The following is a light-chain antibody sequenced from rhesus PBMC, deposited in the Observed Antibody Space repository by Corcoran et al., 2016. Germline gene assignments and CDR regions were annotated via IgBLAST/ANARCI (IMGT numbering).Light chain of an antibody. Sequence: DIQMTQSPSALSASIGDRVTISCRASQNIYTNVAWYQQKPGKAPEFLIYAVSTLQTGIPSRFSGSGSGTDFTLTISSLQPEDSATYFCQQYYDYPLTFGGVTKVEIK. J-gene: IGKJ4*01. CDR1: QNIYTN. V-gene: IGKV1-44*03. CDR2: AVS. CDR3: QQYYDYPLT.